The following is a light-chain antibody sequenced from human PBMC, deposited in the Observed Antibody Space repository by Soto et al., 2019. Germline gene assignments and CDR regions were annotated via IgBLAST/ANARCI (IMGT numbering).Light chain of an antibody. CDR3: QQYGSSHT. V-gene: IGKV3-20*01. CDR1: QSVNSR. CDR2: GAS. Sequence: EIVLTQSPGTLSLSPGERATLSCRASQSVNSRLAWYQQKPGQAPRLLIFGASTRATGIPDRFSGSGAGAYFNLTISRLEPADFGVYYCQQYGSSHTFGQGTRLEIK. J-gene: IGKJ5*01.